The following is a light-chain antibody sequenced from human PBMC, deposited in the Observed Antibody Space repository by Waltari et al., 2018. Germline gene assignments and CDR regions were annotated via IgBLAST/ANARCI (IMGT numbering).Light chain of an antibody. CDR1: QSLLHSNGYNY. CDR3: MEALQSVT. V-gene: IGKV2-28*01. CDR2: LGS. J-gene: IGKJ5*01. Sequence: DIVMTQSPLSLPVTPGEPASISCRSSQSLLHSNGYNYLDWYLQKPGQSPRILIYLGSNRASGVPDRFSGSGSGTDFTLKISRVEAEDAGVYYCMEALQSVTFGQGTRLEIK.